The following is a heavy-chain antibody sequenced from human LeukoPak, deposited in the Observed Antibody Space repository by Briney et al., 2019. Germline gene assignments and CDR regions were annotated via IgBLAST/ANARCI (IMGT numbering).Heavy chain of an antibody. Sequence: GGSLRLSCAASGFTFNSYAMHWVRQAPGKGLEWVAIISYDGSNKYYAESVKGRFTISRDNSENTLYLQMNSLRAEDTAVYSCARGVSGNYFDYWGQGTLVTVSS. J-gene: IGHJ4*02. CDR1: GFTFNSYA. V-gene: IGHV3-30*04. CDR3: ARGVSGNYFDY. D-gene: IGHD1-26*01. CDR2: ISYDGSNK.